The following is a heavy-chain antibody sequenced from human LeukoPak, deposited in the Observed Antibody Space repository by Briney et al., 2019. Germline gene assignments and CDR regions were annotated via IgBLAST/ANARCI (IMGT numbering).Heavy chain of an antibody. V-gene: IGHV1-46*01. J-gene: IGHJ6*03. CDR3: ARDVYLVPYYYYYMDV. CDR2: INPSGGST. CDR1: GYTFTSYY. D-gene: IGHD6-6*01. Sequence: ASVKVSCKASGYTFTSYYMHWVRQAPGQGLEWMGIINPSGGSTSYAQKFQGRVTMTRDTSMSTVYMELSSLRSEDTAVYYCARDVYLVPYYYYYMDVWGKGTTVTVSS.